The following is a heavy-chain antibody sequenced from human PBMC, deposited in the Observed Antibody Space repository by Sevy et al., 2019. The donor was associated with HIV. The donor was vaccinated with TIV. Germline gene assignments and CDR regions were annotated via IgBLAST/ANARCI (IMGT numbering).Heavy chain of an antibody. D-gene: IGHD6-19*01. CDR2: MNPNSGNK. V-gene: IGHV1-8*01. J-gene: IGHJ6*02. Sequence: ASVKVSCKASGYTFTSYDINWVRQATGQGLEWMGWMNPNSGNKGYAQKFQGRVTMTRNTSISTAYMELSSLRSEDTAVYYCARGIAVASSTSHYYYGMDVWGQGTTVTVSS. CDR1: GYTFTSYD. CDR3: ARGIAVASSTSHYYYGMDV.